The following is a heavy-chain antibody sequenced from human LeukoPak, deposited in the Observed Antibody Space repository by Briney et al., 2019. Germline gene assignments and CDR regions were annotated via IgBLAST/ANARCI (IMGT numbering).Heavy chain of an antibody. J-gene: IGHJ5*02. Sequence: GGSLRLSCAASGFTFANYGVQWVLQAPGKGLEWVAAIAFDGRRKFYTNSVKGRFTISRDNSNNILFLQMSDLRTEDTALYYCARDRLYTGYDPVLDLWGQGTPVTVSS. CDR2: IAFDGRRK. V-gene: IGHV3-30*03. D-gene: IGHD5-12*01. CDR3: ARDRLYTGYDPVLDL. CDR1: GFTFANYG.